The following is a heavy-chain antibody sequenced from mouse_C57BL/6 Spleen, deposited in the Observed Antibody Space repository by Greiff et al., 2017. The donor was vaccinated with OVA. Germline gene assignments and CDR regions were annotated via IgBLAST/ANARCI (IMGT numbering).Heavy chain of an antibody. CDR3: ARKSNDYFDY. D-gene: IGHD2-5*01. V-gene: IGHV5-15*01. CDR2: ISNLAYSI. J-gene: IGHJ2*01. Sequence: EVKLVESGGGLVQPGGSLKLSCAASGFTFSDYGMAWVRQAPGKGPEWVAFISNLAYSIYYADTVTGRFTITRENAKNTLSLEMSSLRSEDTAMYYCARKSNDYFDYWGQGTTLTVSS. CDR1: GFTFSDYG.